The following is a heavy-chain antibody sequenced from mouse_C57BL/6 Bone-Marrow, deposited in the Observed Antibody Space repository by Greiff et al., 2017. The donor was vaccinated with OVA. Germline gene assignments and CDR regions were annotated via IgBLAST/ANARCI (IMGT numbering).Heavy chain of an antibody. Sequence: QVQLQQPGAELVKPGASVKLSCKASGYTFTSYWMQWVKQRPGQGLEWIGEIDPSDSYTNYNQKFKGKATLTVDTSSSTAYMQLSSLTSEDSAVYYCARLNYDYVWGQGTLVTVSA. D-gene: IGHD2-4*01. J-gene: IGHJ3*01. V-gene: IGHV1-50*01. CDR1: GYTFTSYW. CDR3: ARLNYDYV. CDR2: IDPSDSYT.